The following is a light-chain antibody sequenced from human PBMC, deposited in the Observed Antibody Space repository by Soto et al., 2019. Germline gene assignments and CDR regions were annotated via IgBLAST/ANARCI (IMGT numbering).Light chain of an antibody. V-gene: IGKV1-5*01. Sequence: IQMTQSPSTLSASVGDRVTITCRASQSIYSWLAWYQQKPGKAPKVLLYDASSLASGVPSRFSGSGSGTEFPLTISSLQPDDFATYYCQQYITYSPVTFGGGTKVEIK. CDR2: DAS. CDR3: QQYITYSPVT. J-gene: IGKJ4*01. CDR1: QSIYSW.